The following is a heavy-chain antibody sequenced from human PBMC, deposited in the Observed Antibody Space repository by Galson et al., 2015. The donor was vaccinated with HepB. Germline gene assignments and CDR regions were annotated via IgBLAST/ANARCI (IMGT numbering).Heavy chain of an antibody. J-gene: IGHJ5*02. V-gene: IGHV1-2*04. CDR2: INPNSGGT. CDR1: GYTFTGYH. CDR3: VREKTTTPKNWFDP. D-gene: IGHD1-1*01. Sequence: SVKVSCKASGYTFTGYHMHWVRQAPGQGLEWMGWINPNSGGTNYAQKFQGWVTMTRDTSISTAYMELSRLRSDDTAVYYCVREKTTTPKNWFDPWGQGTLVTVSS.